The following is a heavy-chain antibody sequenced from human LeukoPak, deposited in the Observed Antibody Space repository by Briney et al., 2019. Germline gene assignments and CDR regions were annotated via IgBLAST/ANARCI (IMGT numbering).Heavy chain of an antibody. Sequence: GGSLRLSCAASGFTFSNYIMSWVRQVPGKGLEWVSSIRSSSSYIYYADSVKGRFTISRDNANKSLYLQMNSLRAEDTAVYYCVYVAYNWNPGSAWGQGTLVTVSS. CDR3: VYVAYNWNPGSA. CDR2: IRSSSSYI. V-gene: IGHV3-21*01. J-gene: IGHJ5*02. D-gene: IGHD1-20*01. CDR1: GFTFSNYI.